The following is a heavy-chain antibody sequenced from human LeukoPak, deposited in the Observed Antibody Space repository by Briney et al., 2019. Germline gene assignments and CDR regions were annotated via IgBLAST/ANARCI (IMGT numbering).Heavy chain of an antibody. CDR3: ARGEVVVAASQTNYYHYYMDV. V-gene: IGHV1-3*01. Sequence: ASVKVSCKASGYTFTSYAMHWVRQAPGQRLEWMGWINAGNGNTKYSQEFQGRVTITRDTSASTAYMELRSLRSDDTAVYYCARGEVVVAASQTNYYHYYMDVWGKGTTVTVSS. CDR1: GYTFTSYA. D-gene: IGHD2-15*01. CDR2: INAGNGNT. J-gene: IGHJ6*03.